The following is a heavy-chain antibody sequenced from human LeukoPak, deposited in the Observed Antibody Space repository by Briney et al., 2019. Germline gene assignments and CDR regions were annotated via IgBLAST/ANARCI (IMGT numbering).Heavy chain of an antibody. Sequence: SGTLPLTCAVSGGSISSSNWWSWVRQPPGKGLEWIGEIYHSGSTNYNPSLKSRVTISVDKSKNQFSLKLSSVTAADTAVYYCARGRITMVRGYYYYGMDVWGQGTTVTVSS. V-gene: IGHV4-4*02. CDR3: ARGRITMVRGYYYYGMDV. CDR2: IYHSGST. CDR1: GGSISSSNW. J-gene: IGHJ6*02. D-gene: IGHD3-10*01.